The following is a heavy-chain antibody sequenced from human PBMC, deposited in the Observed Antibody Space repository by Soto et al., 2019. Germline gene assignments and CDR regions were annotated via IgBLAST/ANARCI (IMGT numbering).Heavy chain of an antibody. CDR1: GFTFSSYA. J-gene: IGHJ4*02. V-gene: IGHV3-30-3*01. D-gene: IGHD4-17*01. CDR2: ISYDGSNK. CDR3: ARGTFTVTTYRYFDY. Sequence: XGSLRLSCAASGFTFSSYAMHWVRQAPGKGLEWVAVISYDGSNKYYADSVKGRFTISRDNSKNTLYLQMNSLRAEDTAVYYCARGTFTVTTYRYFDYWGQGTLVAVSS.